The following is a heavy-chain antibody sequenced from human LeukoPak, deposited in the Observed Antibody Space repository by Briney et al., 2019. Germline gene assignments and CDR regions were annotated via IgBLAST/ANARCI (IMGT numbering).Heavy chain of an antibody. CDR2: IYTGDSDT. V-gene: IGHV5-51*01. CDR1: GYIFTSYW. D-gene: IGHD2-2*01. J-gene: IGHJ4*02. Sequence: PGAPLQISGKCSGYIFTSYWIGWVRPLPGKGLEGMGIIYTGDSDTRYSPSCQGQVTMSDDKSINTAYLQWSSLKASDTAMYYCARRQGCSSTSCPPDYWGQGTLVTVSS. CDR3: ARRQGCSSTSCPPDY.